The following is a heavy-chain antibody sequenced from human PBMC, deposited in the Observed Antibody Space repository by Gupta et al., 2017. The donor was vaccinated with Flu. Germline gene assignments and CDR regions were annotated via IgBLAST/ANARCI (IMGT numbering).Heavy chain of an antibody. J-gene: IGHJ4*02. CDR3: VAEYSGSSHSK. Sequence: SVRSTSYYWGWIRQPPEKGLEWIGSVYSSGITDDNPSLRSRVTMSVERAKNQVSLELKYVTAADTAVYYWVAEYSGSSHSKWGQGTVVPVS. CDR2: VYSSGIT. D-gene: IGHD6-6*01. CDR1: SVRSTSYY. V-gene: IGHV4-39*01.